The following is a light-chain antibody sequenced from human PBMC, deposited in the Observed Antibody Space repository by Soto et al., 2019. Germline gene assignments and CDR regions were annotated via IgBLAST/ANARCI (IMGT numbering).Light chain of an antibody. CDR2: QTS. J-gene: IGKJ2*01. Sequence: EIVMTQSPVTLSVSPGERATLSCRASQSVRSNVAWYQQKPGQAPRLLIYQTSARATGIPGRFSGSGSGTDFTLTISNLQSEDFALYYCQHYSGWPPVFGQGTKVDVK. CDR1: QSVRSN. V-gene: IGKV3-15*01. CDR3: QHYSGWPPV.